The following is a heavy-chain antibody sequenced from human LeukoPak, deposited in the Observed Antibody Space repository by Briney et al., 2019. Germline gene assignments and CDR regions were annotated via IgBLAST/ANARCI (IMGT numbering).Heavy chain of an antibody. V-gene: IGHV3-7*01. Sequence: GGSLRLSCAASGFTFSTYWMSWVRQTPEKGLEWVANIKVDGSEKYYVDSVKGRFTISRDNAKNSLYLQMNSLRAEDTAVYYCAREIAARSNWFDPWGQGTLVTVSS. CDR3: AREIAARSNWFDP. CDR2: IKVDGSEK. D-gene: IGHD6-6*01. J-gene: IGHJ5*02. CDR1: GFTFSTYW.